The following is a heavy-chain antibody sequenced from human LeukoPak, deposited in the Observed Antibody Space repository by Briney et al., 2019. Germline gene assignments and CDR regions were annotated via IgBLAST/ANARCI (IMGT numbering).Heavy chain of an antibody. V-gene: IGHV4-59*01. Sequence: SETLSLTCTVSGGSISSYYWSWIRQPPGKGLEWIGYIYYSGSTNYNPSLKSRVTISVDTSKNQFSLKLGSVTAADTAVYYCARADYGSGTDYWGQGTLVTVSS. J-gene: IGHJ4*02. CDR1: GGSISSYY. CDR2: IYYSGST. D-gene: IGHD3-10*01. CDR3: ARADYGSGTDY.